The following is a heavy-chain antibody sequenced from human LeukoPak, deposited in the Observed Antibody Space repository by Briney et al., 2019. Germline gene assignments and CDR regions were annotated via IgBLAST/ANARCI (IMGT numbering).Heavy chain of an antibody. J-gene: IGHJ4*02. CDR1: GGTFSSYA. V-gene: IGHV1-18*01. CDR2: ISAYNGNT. D-gene: IGHD2-15*01. CDR3: ARDGGYCSGGSCPIFDY. Sequence: GASVKVSCKASGGTFSSYAISWVRRAPGQGLEWMGWISAYNGNTNYAQKLQGRVTMTTDTSTSTAYMELRSLRSDDTAVYYCARDGGYCSGGSCPIFDYWGQGTLVTVSS.